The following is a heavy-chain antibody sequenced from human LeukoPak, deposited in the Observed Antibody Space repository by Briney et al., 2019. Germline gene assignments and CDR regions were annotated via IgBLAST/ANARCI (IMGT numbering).Heavy chain of an antibody. CDR3: ATSAWDV. CDR2: ISYDGSNK. Sequence: GRSLRLSCAASGFTFSSYGMHWVRQASGKGLEWVAVISYDGSNKYYADSVKGRFTISRDNSKNTLYLQMNSLRAEDTAVYYCATSAWDVWGKGTTVTVSS. V-gene: IGHV3-30*03. CDR1: GFTFSSYG. J-gene: IGHJ6*04.